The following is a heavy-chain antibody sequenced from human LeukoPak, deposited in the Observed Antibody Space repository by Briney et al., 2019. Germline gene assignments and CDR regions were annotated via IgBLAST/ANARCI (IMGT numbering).Heavy chain of an antibody. D-gene: IGHD1-26*01. Sequence: GGSLRLSCVVSGFSFSDYAMTWVRQAPGKGLEWVATISGSGVMTYYADSVKGRFTVSGDTSKNTLYLQMSSLTAADTAVYYCAKDRSIGTYYTFDHWGQGTLVTVSS. J-gene: IGHJ4*02. V-gene: IGHV3-23*01. CDR3: AKDRSIGTYYTFDH. CDR1: GFSFSDYA. CDR2: ISGSGVMT.